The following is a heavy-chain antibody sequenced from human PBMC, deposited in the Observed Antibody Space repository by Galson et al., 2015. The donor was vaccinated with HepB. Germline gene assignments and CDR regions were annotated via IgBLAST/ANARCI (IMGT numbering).Heavy chain of an antibody. Sequence: SLRLSCAASGFTFSSYSMNWVRQAPGKGLEWVSSISSSSSYIYYADSVKGRFTISRDNAKNSLYLQMNSLRAEDTAVYYCARGVGDYDFWSGYYNQYYFDYWGQGTLVTVSS. V-gene: IGHV3-21*01. CDR3: ARGVGDYDFWSGYYNQYYFDY. J-gene: IGHJ4*02. CDR2: ISSSSSYI. CDR1: GFTFSSYS. D-gene: IGHD3-3*01.